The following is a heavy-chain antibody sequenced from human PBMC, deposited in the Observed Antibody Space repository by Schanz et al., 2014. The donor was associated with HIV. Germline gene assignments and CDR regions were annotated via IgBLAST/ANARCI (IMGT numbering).Heavy chain of an antibody. Sequence: QVQLLQSGAEVKKPGSSVTVSCKASGGTFKYYGINWARQAPGQGLEWMGWISAYNGNTNYAPKFQGRVTMTRDTSTTTVYMELRSLRSDDRAVYYCARDPEGIAAAGSDYWGQGTLVTVSS. J-gene: IGHJ4*02. CDR1: GGTFKYYG. D-gene: IGHD6-13*01. CDR2: ISAYNGNT. V-gene: IGHV1-18*01. CDR3: ARDPEGIAAAGSDY.